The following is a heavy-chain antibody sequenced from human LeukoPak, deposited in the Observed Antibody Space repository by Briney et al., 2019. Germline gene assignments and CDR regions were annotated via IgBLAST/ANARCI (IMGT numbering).Heavy chain of an antibody. CDR2: IRGSGTIT. Sequence: GGSLRFSCAASGFNFSFYAMTWVRQAPGKGLEWVSGIRGSGTITYYADSVKGRFTISRDNSKNTLYLQMNSLRAEDTAVYYCAKDGGYSSSPGWFDPWGQGTLVTVSS. CDR3: AKDGGYSSSPGWFDP. CDR1: GFNFSFYA. V-gene: IGHV3-23*01. D-gene: IGHD6-6*01. J-gene: IGHJ5*02.